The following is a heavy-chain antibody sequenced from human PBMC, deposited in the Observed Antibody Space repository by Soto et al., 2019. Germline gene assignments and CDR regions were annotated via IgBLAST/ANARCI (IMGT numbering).Heavy chain of an antibody. Sequence: GGSLRLSCAASGFTFSSYWMSWVRQAPGKGLEWVANIKQDGSEKYYVDSVKGRFTISRDNAKNSLYLQMNSLRAEDTAVYYCARGGSITIFGVVIIVSEEPFDYWGQGTLVTVSS. CDR1: GFTFSSYW. D-gene: IGHD3-3*01. CDR2: IKQDGSEK. J-gene: IGHJ4*02. CDR3: ARGGSITIFGVVIIVSEEPFDY. V-gene: IGHV3-7*01.